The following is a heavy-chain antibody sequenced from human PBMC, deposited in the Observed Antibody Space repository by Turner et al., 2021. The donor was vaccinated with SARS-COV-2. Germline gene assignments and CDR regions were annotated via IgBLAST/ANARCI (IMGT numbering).Heavy chain of an antibody. D-gene: IGHD3-3*01. J-gene: IGHJ6*02. Sequence: EVQLVESGGGLVKPGGSLRLSCAASGFNFSNAGMSWVRQAPGKGLEWVGRIKSKTEVGTTDYAAPVKGRFTISRDYSKNTVYLQMNSLKTEDTAVYYCTTDIGPITIFGVATRYGMDVWGQGTTVTVSS. CDR2: IKSKTEVGTT. V-gene: IGHV3-15*01. CDR3: TTDIGPITIFGVATRYGMDV. CDR1: GFNFSNAG.